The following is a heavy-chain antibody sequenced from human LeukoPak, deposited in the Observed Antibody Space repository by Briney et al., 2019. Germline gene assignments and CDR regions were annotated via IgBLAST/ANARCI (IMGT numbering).Heavy chain of an antibody. V-gene: IGHV4-39*02. CDR2: IYYSGST. CDR3: ARETVAGKGVDI. CDR1: GGSLSSSSYY. J-gene: IGHJ3*02. Sequence: SETLSLTCTVSGGSLSSSSYYWGWIRQPPGKGLEWIGSIYYSGSTYYNPSLKSRVTISVDTSKNQFSLKLSSVTAADTAVYYCARETVAGKGVDIWGQGTMVTVSS. D-gene: IGHD6-19*01.